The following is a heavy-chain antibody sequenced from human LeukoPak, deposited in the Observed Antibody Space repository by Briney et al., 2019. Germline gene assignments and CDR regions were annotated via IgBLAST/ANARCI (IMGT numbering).Heavy chain of an antibody. CDR2: IHHSGST. J-gene: IGHJ6*03. Sequence: SETLSLTCAVSGGSISSSNWWSWVRQPPGKGLEWIGEIHHSGSTNYKPSLKSRVTISVDKSKNQVSLWLYSVTAADTAVYYCAIQGYCSSTSCSETYYMDVWGKGTTVTVSS. CDR1: GGSISSSNW. V-gene: IGHV4-4*02. D-gene: IGHD2-2*01. CDR3: AIQGYCSSTSCSETYYMDV.